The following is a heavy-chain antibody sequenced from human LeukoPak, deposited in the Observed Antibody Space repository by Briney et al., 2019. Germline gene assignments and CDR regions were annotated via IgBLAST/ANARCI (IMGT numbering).Heavy chain of an antibody. J-gene: IGHJ4*02. CDR3: ARAPLRFLEWSHFDY. CDR2: IYYSGST. CDR1: GGSISSYY. Sequence: SETLSLTCTVSGGSISSYYWSWIRRPPGKGLEWIGYIYYSGSTNYNPSLKSRVTISVDTSKNQFSLKLSSVTAADTAVYYCARAPLRFLEWSHFDYWGQGTLVTVSS. D-gene: IGHD3-3*01. V-gene: IGHV4-59*01.